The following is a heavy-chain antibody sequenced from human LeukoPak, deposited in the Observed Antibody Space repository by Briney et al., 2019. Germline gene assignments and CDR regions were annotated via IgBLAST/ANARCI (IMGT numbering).Heavy chain of an antibody. CDR1: GFTFDDYA. V-gene: IGHV3-9*01. D-gene: IGHD4-23*01. CDR2: ISWNSGSI. Sequence: GGSLRLSCAASGFTFDDYAMHWVRQAPGKGLEWVSGISWNSGSIGYADSVKGRFAISRDNAKNSLYLQMNSLRAEDTALYYCAKDIALPTPGVSHGGLDYWGQGTLVTVSS. CDR3: AKDIALPTPGVSHGGLDY. J-gene: IGHJ4*02.